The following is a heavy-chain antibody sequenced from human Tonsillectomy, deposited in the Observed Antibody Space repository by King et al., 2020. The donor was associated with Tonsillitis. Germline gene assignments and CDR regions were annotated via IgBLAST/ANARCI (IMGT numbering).Heavy chain of an antibody. J-gene: IGHJ4*02. CDR1: GGSISSGGYY. V-gene: IGHV4-31*03. D-gene: IGHD5-12*01. CDR3: AGYSGYDAALDY. Sequence: VQLQESGPGLVKPSQTLSLTCTVSGGSISSGGYYWSWIRQHPGKGLEWIGYIYYSGSTYYNPSLISRVTISLDTSKNQFSLKLSSVTAADTAVYYCAGYSGYDAALDYWGQGTLVTVSS. CDR2: IYYSGST.